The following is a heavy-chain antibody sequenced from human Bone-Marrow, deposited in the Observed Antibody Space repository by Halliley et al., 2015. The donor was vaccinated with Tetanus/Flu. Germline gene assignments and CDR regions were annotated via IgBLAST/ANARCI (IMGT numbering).Heavy chain of an antibody. Sequence: TLSLTCTVSGGSISTSSYYWAWVRQPPGKGLEWIGTMYYNGSTYYNPSLKSRVTASVDTSKNQLSLKLTSVTAADTAVYYCARPNLIVYAISSHYYGMDVWGQGTTVIVSS. D-gene: IGHD6-6*01. CDR1: GGSISTSSYY. CDR3: ARPNLIVYAISSHYYGMDV. V-gene: IGHV4-39*01. J-gene: IGHJ6*02. CDR2: MYYNGST.